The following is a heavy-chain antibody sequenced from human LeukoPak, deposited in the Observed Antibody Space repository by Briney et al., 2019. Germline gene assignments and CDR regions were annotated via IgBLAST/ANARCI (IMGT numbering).Heavy chain of an antibody. Sequence: GGSLRLSCVASGFSFSTYGMHWVRQAPGKGLEWVANIKQDGSDKYYVDSVKGRFTISRDNSKNSLYLQMNSLRAEDTAVYYCARDTGSGDAFDIWGQGTMVAVSS. CDR1: GFSFSTYG. CDR3: ARDTGSGDAFDI. J-gene: IGHJ3*02. CDR2: IKQDGSDK. V-gene: IGHV3-7*01. D-gene: IGHD3-10*01.